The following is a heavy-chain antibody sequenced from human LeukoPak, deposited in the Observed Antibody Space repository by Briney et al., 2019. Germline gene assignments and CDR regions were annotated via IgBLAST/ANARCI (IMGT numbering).Heavy chain of an antibody. CDR3: ARINWNPDY. V-gene: IGHV4-38-2*01. CDR2: IYHSGST. Sequence: SETLSLTCAVSGYSISSGFYWGWIRQPPGKGLEWIGSIYHSGSTYYNPSLKSRVTISVDTSKNQFSLKLSSLTAADTAVYYCARINWNPDYWGQGTLVTVSS. J-gene: IGHJ4*02. D-gene: IGHD1-20*01. CDR1: GYSISSGFY.